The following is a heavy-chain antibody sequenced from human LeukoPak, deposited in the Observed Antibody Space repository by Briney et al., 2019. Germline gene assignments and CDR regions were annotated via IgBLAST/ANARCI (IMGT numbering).Heavy chain of an antibody. D-gene: IGHD2-2*01. Sequence: GGSLRLSCAASGFTFSSYWMSWVRQAPGKGPEWVANIKQDGSEKYYVDSVKGRFTISRDNAKNSLYQQMNSLRAEDTAVYYCARDDCSSISCYHNWFDPWGQGTLVTVSS. CDR1: GFTFSSYW. V-gene: IGHV3-7*01. J-gene: IGHJ5*02. CDR3: ARDDCSSISCYHNWFDP. CDR2: IKQDGSEK.